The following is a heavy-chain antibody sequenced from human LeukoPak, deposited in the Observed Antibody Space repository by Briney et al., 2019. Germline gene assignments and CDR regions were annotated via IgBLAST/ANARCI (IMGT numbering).Heavy chain of an antibody. J-gene: IGHJ4*02. CDR3: ARVSAAADY. D-gene: IGHD6-13*01. CDR2: ITGSSSYI. CDR1: GFTFSTYS. Sequence: GGSLRLSCAASGFTFSTYSMNWVRQAPGKGLEWVSSITGSSSYIYYADSVKGRFTISRDNANNSLYLQMNSLRAEDTAVYYCARVSAAADYWGQGTLVTVSS. V-gene: IGHV3-21*01.